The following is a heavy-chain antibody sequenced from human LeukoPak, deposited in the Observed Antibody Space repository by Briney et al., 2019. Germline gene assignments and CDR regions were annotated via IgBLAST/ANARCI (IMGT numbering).Heavy chain of an antibody. J-gene: IGHJ4*02. CDR2: IYHSGST. CDR3: ARHPFDQVFFDY. D-gene: IGHD3-3*02. CDR1: GYSISRGYY. V-gene: IGHV4-38-2*01. Sequence: PSETLSLTCAVSGYSISRGYYWGWIRQAPGKGLEWIGSIYHSGSTQYNPSLKSRLIISVDTSKNQFSLKLSSVTAADTAVYFCARHPFDQVFFDYWGQGTLVTVSS.